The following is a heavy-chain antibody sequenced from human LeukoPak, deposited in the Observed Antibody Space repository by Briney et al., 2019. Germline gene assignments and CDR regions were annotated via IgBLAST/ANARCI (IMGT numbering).Heavy chain of an antibody. CDR2: IRSKAYGGTT. Sequence: GGSLRLSCAASGFTFSSYAMSWVRQAPGKGLEWVGFIRSKAYGGTTEYAASVKGRFTISRDDSKSIAYLQMNSLKTEDTAVYYCTRVGRLGMFGYWGQGTLVTVSS. D-gene: IGHD7-27*01. CDR1: GFTFSSYA. V-gene: IGHV3-49*04. CDR3: TRVGRLGMFGY. J-gene: IGHJ4*02.